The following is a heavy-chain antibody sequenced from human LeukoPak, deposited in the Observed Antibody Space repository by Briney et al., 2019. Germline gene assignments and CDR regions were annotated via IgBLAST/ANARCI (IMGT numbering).Heavy chain of an antibody. Sequence: GESLKISCKGSGYSFTSYWFGWVRQMPGKGLEWMGIIYPGDSDTRYSPSFQGQVTISADKSISTAYLQWSSLKASDTAMYYCARHRVIWFGDFDYWGQGTLVTVSS. CDR3: ARHRVIWFGDFDY. J-gene: IGHJ4*02. V-gene: IGHV5-51*01. CDR1: GYSFTSYW. CDR2: IYPGDSDT. D-gene: IGHD3-10*01.